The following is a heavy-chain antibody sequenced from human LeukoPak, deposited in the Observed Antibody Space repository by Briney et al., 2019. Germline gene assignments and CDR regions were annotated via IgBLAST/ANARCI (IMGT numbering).Heavy chain of an antibody. V-gene: IGHV3-53*01. CDR1: GFTFSGYW. D-gene: IGHD6-19*01. CDR2: IYSGGST. J-gene: IGHJ3*02. Sequence: GGSLRLSCAASGFTFSGYWMSWVRQAPGKGLEWVSVIYSGGSTYYADSVKGRFTISRDNSKNTLYLQMNSLRAEDTAVYYCARAVAGAFDIWGQGTMVTVSS. CDR3: ARAVAGAFDI.